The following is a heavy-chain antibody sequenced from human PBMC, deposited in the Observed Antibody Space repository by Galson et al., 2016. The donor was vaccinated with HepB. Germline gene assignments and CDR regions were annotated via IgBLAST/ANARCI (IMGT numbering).Heavy chain of an antibody. J-gene: IGHJ3*02. V-gene: IGHV4-34*01. CDR3: ARRPRYYFGSGNSPRYVFDM. CDR2: INDGGTT. Sequence: SETLSLTCGVYNGSFGGYLWSWIRQSPGTGLEWIGEINDGGTTNYNPSLKSRVAISEDTSKSQFSLSLSSVTAADTAVYYCARRPRYYFGSGNSPRYVFDMWGQGTMVTVSS. CDR1: NGSFGGYL. D-gene: IGHD3-10*01.